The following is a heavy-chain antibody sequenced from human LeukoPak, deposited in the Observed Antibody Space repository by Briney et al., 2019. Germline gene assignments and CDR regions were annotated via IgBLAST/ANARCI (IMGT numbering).Heavy chain of an antibody. Sequence: SQTLSLTCAVSGGSISSGGYYWGWIRQPPGKGLEWIGSIYYSGSTYYNPSLKSRVTISVDTSKNQFSLKLSSVTAADTAVYYCARDNFWSGIGAYYYYYMDVWGQGTTVTVSS. CDR1: GGSISSGGYY. CDR2: IYYSGST. J-gene: IGHJ6*03. D-gene: IGHD3-3*01. V-gene: IGHV4-39*07. CDR3: ARDNFWSGIGAYYYYYMDV.